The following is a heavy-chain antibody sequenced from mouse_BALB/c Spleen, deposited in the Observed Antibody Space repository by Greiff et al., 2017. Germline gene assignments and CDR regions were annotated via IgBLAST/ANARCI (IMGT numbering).Heavy chain of an antibody. CDR1: GYNFTSYW. CDR2: IYPGSGST. CDR3: ARDSSGSNMDY. Sequence: VQLQQPGAELVKPGTSVKLSCKASGYNFTSYWINWVKLRPGQGLEWIGDIYPGSGSTNYNEKFKSKATLTVDTSSSTAYMQLSSLASEDSALYYCARDSSGSNMDYWGQGTSVTVSS. J-gene: IGHJ4*01. D-gene: IGHD3-2*01. V-gene: IGHV1-55*01.